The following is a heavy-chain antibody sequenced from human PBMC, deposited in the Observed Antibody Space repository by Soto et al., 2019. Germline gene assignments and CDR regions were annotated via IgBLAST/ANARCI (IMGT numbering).Heavy chain of an antibody. CDR1: GITFDNYA. V-gene: IGHV3-9*01. CDR3: TKGVSTSWLRDGFDI. Sequence: ELQLVESGGGLVLPGRSLRLSCAASGITFDNYAMHWVRQAPGKGLEWVSGISSNSGSIGYADSVKGRFTISRDNGKESLFLEMNSLRDEDTALYYCTKGVSTSWLRDGFDIWGQGTMVTASP. J-gene: IGHJ3*02. D-gene: IGHD2-2*01. CDR2: ISSNSGSI.